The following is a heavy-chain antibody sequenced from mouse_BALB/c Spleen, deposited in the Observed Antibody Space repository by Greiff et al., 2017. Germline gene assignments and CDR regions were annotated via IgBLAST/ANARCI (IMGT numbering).Heavy chain of an antibody. Sequence: EVKLVESGGGLVKPGGSLKLSCAASGFTFSSYAMSWVRQSPEKRLEWVAEISSGGSYTYYPDTVTGRFTISRDNAKNTLYLEMSSLRSEDTAMYYCARRRGNYWYFDVWGAGTTVTVSS. CDR1: GFTFSSYA. D-gene: IGHD2-1*01. J-gene: IGHJ1*01. CDR3: ARRRGNYWYFDV. V-gene: IGHV5-9-4*01. CDR2: ISSGGSYT.